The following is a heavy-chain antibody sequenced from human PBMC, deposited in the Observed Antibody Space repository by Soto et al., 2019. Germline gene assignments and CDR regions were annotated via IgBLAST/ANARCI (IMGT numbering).Heavy chain of an antibody. CDR2: INPNSGGT. J-gene: IGHJ6*02. Sequence: ASVKVSCKASGYTFTGYYMHWVRQAPGQGLEWMGWINPNSGGTNYAQKFQGRVTMTRDTSISTAYMELSRLRSDDTAVYYCARIAVAGTYYYYGMDVWGQGTTVTVSS. CDR1: GYTFTGYY. D-gene: IGHD6-19*01. CDR3: ARIAVAGTYYYYGMDV. V-gene: IGHV1-2*02.